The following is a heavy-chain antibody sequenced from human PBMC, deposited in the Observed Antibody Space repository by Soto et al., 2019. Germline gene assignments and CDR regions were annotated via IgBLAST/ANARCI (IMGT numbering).Heavy chain of an antibody. V-gene: IGHV4-30-4*01. CDR2: IYYSGST. CDR1: GGSISSGDYY. D-gene: IGHD3-22*01. Sequence: KPSETLSLTCTVSGGSISSGDYYWSWIRQPPGKGLEWIGYIYYSGSTYYNPSLKSRVTTSVDTSKNQFSLKLSSVTAADTAVYYCARDCNGSGYLNWFDPWGQGTLVTVSS. J-gene: IGHJ5*02. CDR3: ARDCNGSGYLNWFDP.